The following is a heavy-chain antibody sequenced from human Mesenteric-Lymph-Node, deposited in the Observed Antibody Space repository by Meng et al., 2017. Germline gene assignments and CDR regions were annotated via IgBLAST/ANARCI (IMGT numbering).Heavy chain of an antibody. CDR2: INVGNGNK. J-gene: IGHJ4*02. D-gene: IGHD1-1*01. V-gene: IGHV1-3*01. CDR3: ARGTPTVDY. Sequence: QVQLVQSGAEVKKPGASVKVSCKASGYSFISNAMHWVRQAPGQRPEWMGWINVGNGNKKYSEKFQGRVTITRDTSARNVYMGLSSLTSEDTAVYYCARGTPTVDYWGQGTLVTVAS. CDR1: GYSFISNA.